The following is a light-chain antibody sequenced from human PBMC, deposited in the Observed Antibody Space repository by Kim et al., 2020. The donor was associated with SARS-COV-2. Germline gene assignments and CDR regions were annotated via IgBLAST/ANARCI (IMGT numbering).Light chain of an antibody. V-gene: IGKV1-5*03. CDR3: QQYGSYWT. Sequence: DIQMTQSPSTLSASVGDGVTITCRASQNINSQLAWYQQKPGKAPKLLIYKASNLEGGVPSRFSGSGYGTEFTLTITSLQPDDFATYYCQQYGSYWTFGQGTKLEIK. J-gene: IGKJ1*01. CDR2: KAS. CDR1: QNINSQ.